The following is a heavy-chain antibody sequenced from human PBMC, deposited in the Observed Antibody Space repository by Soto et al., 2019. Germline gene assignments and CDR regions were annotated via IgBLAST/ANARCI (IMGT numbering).Heavy chain of an antibody. CDR1: GFTFSSYD. J-gene: IGHJ6*02. CDR2: IGTAGDT. CDR3: ARDRPRGGGMDV. Sequence: GGSMRLSCVASGFTFSSYDMHWARQGTGKGLEWVSAIGTAGDTYYPGSVKGRFTISRENAKNSLFLQMNSLRVGDTAVYYCARDRPRGGGMDVWGQGTTVTVSS. V-gene: IGHV3-13*01.